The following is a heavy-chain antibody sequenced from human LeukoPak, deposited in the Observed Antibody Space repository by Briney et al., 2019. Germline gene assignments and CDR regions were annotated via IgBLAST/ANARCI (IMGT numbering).Heavy chain of an antibody. D-gene: IGHD2-2*02. CDR1: GFTFSSNS. CDR2: ISSSSSYI. J-gene: IGHJ6*03. V-gene: IGHV3-21*01. Sequence: PGGSLRLSCAASGFTFSSNSMNWVRQAPGKGLEWISSISSSSSYIYYADSVKGRFPISRDNAKNSLYLQMNSLRAEDTAVYYCARGGRGYCSSTSCYTNYYYYMDVWGKGTTVTVSS. CDR3: ARGGRGYCSSTSCYTNYYYYMDV.